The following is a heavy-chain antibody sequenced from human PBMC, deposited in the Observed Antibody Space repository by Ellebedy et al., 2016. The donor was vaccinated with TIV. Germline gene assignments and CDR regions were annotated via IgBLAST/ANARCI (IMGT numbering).Heavy chain of an antibody. CDR2: THSGGST. J-gene: IGHJ4*02. CDR1: GFTVSSIY. CDR3: TRVLGYGTGSYYVWN. D-gene: IGHD3-10*01. Sequence: PGGSLRLSCAASGFTVSSIYMSWVRQAPARGPECVAGTHSGGSTSYADSVKGRFTITRDDSKNTRYHQMNSLRAEDTAVYYCTRVLGYGTGSYYVWNWGQGTLVTVSS. V-gene: IGHV3-53*01.